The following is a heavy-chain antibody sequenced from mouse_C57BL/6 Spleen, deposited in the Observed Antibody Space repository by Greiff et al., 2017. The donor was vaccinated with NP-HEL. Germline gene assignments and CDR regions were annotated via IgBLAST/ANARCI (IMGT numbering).Heavy chain of an antibody. D-gene: IGHD1-1*01. J-gene: IGHJ1*03. CDR2: INPNNGGT. CDR1: GYTFTDYN. V-gene: IGHV1-18*01. Sequence: VHVKQSGPELVKPGASVKIPCKASGYTFTDYNMDWVKQSHGKSLEWIGDINPNNGGTIYNQKFKGKATLTVDKSSSTAYMELRSLTSEDTAVYYCARRYYGSSWYFDVWGTGTTVTVSS. CDR3: ARRYYGSSWYFDV.